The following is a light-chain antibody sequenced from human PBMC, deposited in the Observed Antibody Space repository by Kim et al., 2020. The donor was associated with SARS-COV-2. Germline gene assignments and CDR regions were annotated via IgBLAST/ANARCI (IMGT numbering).Light chain of an antibody. J-gene: IGLJ3*02. CDR2: DVG. Sequence: GQSVTISCTGTSSDVGGYTYVSWYQQHPGKAPKLMIYDVGKRPSGVPDRFSGSKSGNTASLTISGLQAEDEADYYCCSYAGSYTLVFGGGTQLTVL. CDR3: CSYAGSYTLV. V-gene: IGLV2-11*01. CDR1: SSDVGGYTY.